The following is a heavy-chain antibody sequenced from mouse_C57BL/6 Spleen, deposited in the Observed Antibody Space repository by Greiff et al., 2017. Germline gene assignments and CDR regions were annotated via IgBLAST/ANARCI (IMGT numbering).Heavy chain of an antibody. CDR3: AREKVYYGSLFDY. CDR2: IDPSDSET. Sequence: QVQLQQPGAELVRPGSSVKLSCKASGYTFTSYWMHWVKQRPIQGLEWIGNIDPSDSETHYNQKFKDKATLTVDKSSSTAYMQLSSLTSEDSAVYYCAREKVYYGSLFDYWGQGTTLTVSS. V-gene: IGHV1-52*01. J-gene: IGHJ2*01. D-gene: IGHD1-1*01. CDR1: GYTFTSYW.